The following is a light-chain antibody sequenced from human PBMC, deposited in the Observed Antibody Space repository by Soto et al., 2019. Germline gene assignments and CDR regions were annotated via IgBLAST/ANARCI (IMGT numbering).Light chain of an antibody. V-gene: IGKV1-39*01. CDR3: QQTSLIPWT. CDR2: TTS. Sequence: DIQMTQSASSLSASVGDRVTIPCRASQSVSSYVNWYQHKPGKAPKLLIFTTSSLESGVPSRFSGSGSGTDFTPTISSLHPEDFATYYCQQTSLIPWTFGQGTTVEF. CDR1: QSVSSY. J-gene: IGKJ1*01.